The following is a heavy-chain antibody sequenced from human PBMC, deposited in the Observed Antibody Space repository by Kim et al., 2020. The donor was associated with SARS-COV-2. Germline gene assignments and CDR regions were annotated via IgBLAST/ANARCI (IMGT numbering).Heavy chain of an antibody. Sequence: CEAPGFTVSSNYRGWVRQAPGKGLEWVSVIYSGGSTYYADSVKGRFTISRDNSKNTLYLQMNSLRAEDTAVYYCARDNWNRGPAWGQGTLAT. CDR3: ARDNWNRGPA. CDR2: IYSGGST. V-gene: IGHV3-66*01. CDR1: GFTVSSNY. D-gene: IGHD1-20*01. J-gene: IGHJ5*02.